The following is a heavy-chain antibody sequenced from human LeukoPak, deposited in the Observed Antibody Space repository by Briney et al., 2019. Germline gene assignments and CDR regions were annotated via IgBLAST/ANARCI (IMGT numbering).Heavy chain of an antibody. CDR2: INPSGGST. CDR1: GYTFTSYY. Sequence: ASVKVSCKASGYTFTSYYMHWVRQAPGQGLEWMRIINPSGGSTSYAQKFQGRVTMTRDTSTSTVYMELSSLRSEDTAVYYCARESVVVPAARVNWFDPWGQGTLVTVSS. V-gene: IGHV1-46*01. CDR3: ARESVVVPAARVNWFDP. D-gene: IGHD2-2*01. J-gene: IGHJ5*02.